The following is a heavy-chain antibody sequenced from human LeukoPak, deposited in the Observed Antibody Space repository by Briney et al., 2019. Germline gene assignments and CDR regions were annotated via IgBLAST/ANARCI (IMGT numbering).Heavy chain of an antibody. V-gene: IGHV4-59*12. CDR3: ARVIGGYSYSARNYGMDV. CDR2: IYYSGST. J-gene: IGHJ6*02. Sequence: KPSETLSLTCTVSGGSISSYYWSWIRQPPGKGLEWIGYIYYSGSTYYNPSLKSRVTISVDRSKNQFSLKLSSVTAADTAVYYCARVIGGYSYSARNYGMDVWGQGTTVTVSS. CDR1: GGSISSYY. D-gene: IGHD5-18*01.